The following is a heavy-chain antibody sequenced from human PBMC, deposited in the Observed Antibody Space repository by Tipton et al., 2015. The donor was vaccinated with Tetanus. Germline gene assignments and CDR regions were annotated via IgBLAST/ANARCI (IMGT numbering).Heavy chain of an antibody. D-gene: IGHD6-19*01. CDR1: GFTFSSFG. V-gene: IGHV3-21*04. CDR3: AKLPSGWLGYYYFDY. CDR2: ITGSSSYI. Sequence: SLRLSCAAPGFTFSSFGMTWVRQAPGKGLEWVSSITGSSSYIYYADSVKGRFTISRDNAKNSLYLQMNSLRAEDTAVYYCAKLPSGWLGYYYFDYWGQGTLVTVSS. J-gene: IGHJ4*02.